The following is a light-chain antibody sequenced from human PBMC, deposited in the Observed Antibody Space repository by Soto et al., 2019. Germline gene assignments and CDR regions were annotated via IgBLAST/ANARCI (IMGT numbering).Light chain of an antibody. CDR3: QQYGTSPWT. Sequence: EIVLTQSPGTLSLSPGEGATLSCRASQSVDSNYLAWYQQKPGQAPRLLIYGARSRATGVPDRFSASGSGTDFSLTISRLEPEDFAVYYCQQYGTSPWTFGQGTKGDIK. CDR1: QSVDSNY. CDR2: GAR. V-gene: IGKV3-20*01. J-gene: IGKJ1*01.